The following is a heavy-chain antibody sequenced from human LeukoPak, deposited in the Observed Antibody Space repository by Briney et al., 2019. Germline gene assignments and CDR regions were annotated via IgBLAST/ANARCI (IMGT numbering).Heavy chain of an antibody. V-gene: IGHV3-20*04. CDR1: GFTFDNYG. CDR3: ARASLYDNSAYYLDY. J-gene: IGHJ4*02. D-gene: IGHD3-22*01. CDR2: VNWNGGST. Sequence: WGSLSLSCAASGFTFDNYGMTWVRQVPGKGLEWVSGVNWNGGSTGYADSVKGRFTISRDNAKNSLYLQMNSLRAEDTALYYCARASLYDNSAYYLDYWGQGTLVTVSS.